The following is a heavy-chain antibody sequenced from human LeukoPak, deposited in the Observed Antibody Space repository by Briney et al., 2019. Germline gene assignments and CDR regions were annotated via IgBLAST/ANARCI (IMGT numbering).Heavy chain of an antibody. CDR1: GGSISTFH. J-gene: IGHJ4*02. CDR2: IYYSGST. V-gene: IGHV4-59*01. D-gene: IGHD2-8*02. Sequence: SSETLSLTCTVSGGSISTFHWSWIRQPPGKGLEWIGYIYYSGSTNYNPSLKSRVTISADMSKNQFSLKLSSVPAADTAVYYCARSGHGFDYWGQGTLVTVSS. CDR3: ARSGHGFDY.